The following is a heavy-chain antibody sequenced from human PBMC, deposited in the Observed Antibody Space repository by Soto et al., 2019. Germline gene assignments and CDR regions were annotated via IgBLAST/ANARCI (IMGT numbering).Heavy chain of an antibody. CDR2: VTPILSMS. CDR1: GDTFSFYS. CDR3: ASSYGSGYRAFDY. Sequence: QVQLVQSGAEVKRPGSSVKVSCKTSGDTFSFYSINWVRQAPGLGLEWMGRVTPILSMSNYAQRFQGRVTMTADKSTSTAYMELRSLRSEDTAIYYCASSYGSGYRAFDYWGQGALVTVSS. V-gene: IGHV1-69*02. J-gene: IGHJ4*02. D-gene: IGHD3-10*01.